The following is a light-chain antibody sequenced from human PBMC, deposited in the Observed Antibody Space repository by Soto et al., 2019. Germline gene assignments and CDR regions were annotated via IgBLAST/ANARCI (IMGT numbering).Light chain of an antibody. CDR1: SSDVGGYNY. CDR3: SSYTSSSTPYV. CDR2: DVS. V-gene: IGLV2-14*01. Sequence: QSALTQPASVSGSPGQSITISCTGTSSDVGGYNYVSWYQQHPGKAPKLMIYDVSNRPSGVSNRFSGSKSGNTASLTISGLQAEDEAYYYCSSYTSSSTPYVFGPGTTLTVL. J-gene: IGLJ1*01.